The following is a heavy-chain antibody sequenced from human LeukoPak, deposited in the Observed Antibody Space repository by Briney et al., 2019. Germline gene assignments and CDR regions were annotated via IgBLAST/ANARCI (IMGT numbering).Heavy chain of an antibody. Sequence: GGSLRLSCVASGFSFSSYWMSWVRQAPGKGLEWVANIKQDGSEKYYVDSVKGRFTIYRDSAKNSVYLQMNSLRAEDTAVYYCARAGQWPAPQQIDYWGQGTLVTVSS. CDR1: GFSFSSYW. V-gene: IGHV3-7*01. CDR2: IKQDGSEK. J-gene: IGHJ4*02. CDR3: ARAGQWPAPQQIDY. D-gene: IGHD6-19*01.